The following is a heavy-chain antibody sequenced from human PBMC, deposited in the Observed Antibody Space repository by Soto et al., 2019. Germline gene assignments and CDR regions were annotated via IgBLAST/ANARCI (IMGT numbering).Heavy chain of an antibody. Sequence: QVQLVQSGAEVKKPGASVKVSCKASGYTFTSYGISWVRQAPGQGLEWMGWISAYNGNTNYAQKLQGRVTMTTDTSTSTGYMGLSILRSDDTAVYCCATFGGFIVTACDIWGQGTMVTVSS. V-gene: IGHV1-18*01. CDR2: ISAYNGNT. CDR1: GYTFTSYG. CDR3: ATFGGFIVTACDI. J-gene: IGHJ3*02. D-gene: IGHD3-16*02.